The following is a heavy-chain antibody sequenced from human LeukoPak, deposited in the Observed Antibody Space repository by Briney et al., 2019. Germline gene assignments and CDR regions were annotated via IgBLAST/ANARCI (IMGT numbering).Heavy chain of an antibody. J-gene: IGHJ6*03. V-gene: IGHV4-34*01. CDR2: INHSGST. CDR3: ARGAIHYYYYYMDA. CDR1: GGSFSGYY. D-gene: IGHD2-21*01. Sequence: SETLSLTCAVYGGSFSGYYWSWIRQPPGKGLEWIGEINHSGSTNYNPSPKSRVTISVDTSKNQFSLKLSSVTAADTAVYYCARGAIHYYYYYMDAWGKGTAVTVSS.